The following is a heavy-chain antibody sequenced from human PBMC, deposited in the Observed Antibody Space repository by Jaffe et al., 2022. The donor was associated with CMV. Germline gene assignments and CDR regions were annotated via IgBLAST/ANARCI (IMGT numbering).Heavy chain of an antibody. CDR3: ARYMGSGTYSLDY. J-gene: IGHJ4*02. CDR2: INNDGSST. CDR1: GLTFSTSW. V-gene: IGHV3-74*01. Sequence: EVRLVESGGGLVQPGGSLRLSCAASGLTFSTSWIHWVRQAPGKGLVWVSRINNDGSSTSYADSVKGRFTISRDNAKNTLYLQINSLRADDTAVYYCARYMGSGTYSLDYWGQGTLVTVSS. D-gene: IGHD3-10*01.